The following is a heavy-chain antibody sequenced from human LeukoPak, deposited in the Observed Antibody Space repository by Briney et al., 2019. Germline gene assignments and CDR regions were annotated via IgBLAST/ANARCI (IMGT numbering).Heavy chain of an antibody. J-gene: IGHJ4*02. Sequence: PGGSLRLSCTASGFTFSGYSMNWIRQAPGKELEWVSSFGTRSTSIYHAGSVKGRFAISRDNAKNSLYLQVNSLRAEDTALYYCAREVSEGFDFWGQGTLVTVSS. CDR2: FGTRSTSI. CDR1: GFTFSGYS. V-gene: IGHV3-21*01. CDR3: AREVSEGFDF. D-gene: IGHD3-22*01.